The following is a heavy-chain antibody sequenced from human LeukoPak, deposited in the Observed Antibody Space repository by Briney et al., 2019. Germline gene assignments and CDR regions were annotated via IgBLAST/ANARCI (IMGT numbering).Heavy chain of an antibody. CDR1: GGSISSGDYY. V-gene: IGHV4-30-4*08. Sequence: SETLSLTCTVSGGSISSGDYYWSWIRQPPGKGLEWIGYIYHSGSTYYNPSLKSRVTISVDTSKNQFSLKLSSVTAADTAVYYCARHVSGVDYFDYWGQGTLVTVSS. D-gene: IGHD3-10*01. CDR3: ARHVSGVDYFDY. J-gene: IGHJ4*02. CDR2: IYHSGST.